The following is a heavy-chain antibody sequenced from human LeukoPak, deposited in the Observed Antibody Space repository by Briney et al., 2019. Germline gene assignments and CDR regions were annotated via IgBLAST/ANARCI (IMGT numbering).Heavy chain of an antibody. D-gene: IGHD3-22*01. J-gene: IGHJ4*02. CDR1: GYTFTSYY. CDR3: ARGRSTYYYDSSGYYSQLFDY. V-gene: IGHV1-46*01. Sequence: ASVEVSLKASGYTFTSYYMHWVRQAPGQGLEWMGIINPSGGSTSYAQKFQGRVTMTREASSSTVYMELSSLRSEDTAVYYCARGRSTYYYDSSGYYSQLFDYWAQRALVTVSS. CDR2: INPSGGST.